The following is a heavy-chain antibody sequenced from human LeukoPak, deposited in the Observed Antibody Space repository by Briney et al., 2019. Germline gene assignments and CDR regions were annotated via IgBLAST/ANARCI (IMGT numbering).Heavy chain of an antibody. J-gene: IGHJ4*02. D-gene: IGHD4-17*01. CDR3: ARRHTTRTTVTVFDY. CDR2: INHSGST. CDR1: GGSFSGYY. V-gene: IGHV4-34*01. Sequence: SETLSLTCAVYGGSFSGYYWSWIRQPPGKGLEWIGEINHSGSTNYNPSLKSRVTISVDTSKNQFSLKLSSVTAADTAVYYCARRHTTRTTVTVFDYWGQGTLVTVSS.